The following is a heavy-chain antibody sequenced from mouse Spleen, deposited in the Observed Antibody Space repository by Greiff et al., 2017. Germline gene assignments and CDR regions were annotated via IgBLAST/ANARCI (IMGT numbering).Heavy chain of an antibody. D-gene: IGHD2-1*01. V-gene: IGHV1-4*01. Sequence: VQLQQSGAELARPGASVKMSCKASGYTFTSYTMHWVKQRPGQGLEWIGYINPSSGYTKYNQKFKDKATLTADKSSSTAYMQLSSLTSEDSAVYYCARRDGNYPYYAMDYWGQGTSVTVSS. CDR1: GYTFTSYT. CDR3: ARRDGNYPYYAMDY. J-gene: IGHJ4*01. CDR2: INPSSGYT.